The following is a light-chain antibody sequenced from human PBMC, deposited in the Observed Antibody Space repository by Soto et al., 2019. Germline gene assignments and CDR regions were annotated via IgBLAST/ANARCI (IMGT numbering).Light chain of an antibody. CDR3: SSYASSGTLYV. Sequence: QSALTQPASLSGSPGQSITISCTGTSSDIGGSKYVSWYQQHPGKAPKLMIYEVTYRPSGVSDRFSGSKSGNTASLTVSALQAEDEADYYCSSYASSGTLYVFGTGTQLTVL. V-gene: IGLV2-14*01. CDR1: SSDIGGSKY. J-gene: IGLJ1*01. CDR2: EVT.